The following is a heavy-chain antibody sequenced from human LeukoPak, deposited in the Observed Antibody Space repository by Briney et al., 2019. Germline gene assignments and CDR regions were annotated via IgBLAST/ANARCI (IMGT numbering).Heavy chain of an antibody. Sequence: SETLSLTCTVSGGSITSYYWSWIRKPPGKGLEYIGHIYYSGSTAYNPSPWSRVTISVDTSKNQFSLNLNSVSAADTAMYFCARWFCSGACYYMDVWGKGTTVTVSS. CDR2: IYYSGST. D-gene: IGHD2-15*01. J-gene: IGHJ6*03. CDR1: GGSITSYY. V-gene: IGHV4-59*01. CDR3: ARWFCSGACYYMDV.